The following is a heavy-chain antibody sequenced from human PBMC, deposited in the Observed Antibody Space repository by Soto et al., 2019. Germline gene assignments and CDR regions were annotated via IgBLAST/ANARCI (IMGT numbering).Heavy chain of an antibody. D-gene: IGHD2-15*01. CDR1: GFTFSSFG. CDR2: ISVDGDNR. Sequence: QVQLVESGGGVVQPGRSLRLSCAASGFTFSSFGMHWFRQPPGKGLEWVTVISVDGDNRYYSDSVKGRFTVSRDNSKTTLYLQLNSLRSVDTAVYDGAKSRVSGGNSFLVDYWGQGTLVTVSS. J-gene: IGHJ4*02. V-gene: IGHV3-30*18. CDR3: AKSRVSGGNSFLVDY.